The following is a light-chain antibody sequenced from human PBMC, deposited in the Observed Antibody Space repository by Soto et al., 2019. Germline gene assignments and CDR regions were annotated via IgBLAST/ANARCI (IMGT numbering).Light chain of an antibody. Sequence: EIVLTQSPGTLSLSPGESATLSCTASQGVYTYLAWYQQKPGQAPRLLIYDASTRATGIPDRFSGRGSGTDFTLTINRLEPDDFALYFCQQRADWPITFGPGTKVDIK. CDR2: DAS. CDR3: QQRADWPIT. V-gene: IGKV3-11*01. CDR1: QGVYTY. J-gene: IGKJ3*01.